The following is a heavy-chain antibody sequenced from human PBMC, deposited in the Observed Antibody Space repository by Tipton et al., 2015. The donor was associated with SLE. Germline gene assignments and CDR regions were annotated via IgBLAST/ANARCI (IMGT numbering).Heavy chain of an antibody. D-gene: IGHD3-22*01. V-gene: IGHV4-39*02. CDR1: GGSISSSSYY. J-gene: IGHJ4*02. CDR2: IYYSGST. Sequence: TLSLTCTVSGGSISSSSYYWGWIRQPPGKGLEWIGTIYYSGSTYYNPSLKSRVTISVDTSKNQVFLTLNSVTAADTAVYYCARDSDFYGGSGRYFDYWGQGTLVTVSS. CDR3: ARDSDFYGGSGRYFDY.